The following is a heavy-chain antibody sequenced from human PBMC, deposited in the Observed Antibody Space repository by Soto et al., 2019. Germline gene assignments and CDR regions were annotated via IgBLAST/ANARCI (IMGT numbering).Heavy chain of an antibody. D-gene: IGHD2-8*02. CDR3: ARGKHCTVGISSVSASSYYVDV. CDR2: ISTSSHYI. Sequence: EVQLVESGGDLVKPGESLRLSCAASGSSFSVSIMNWVRQAPGKGLEWVSSISTSSHYIYYADSVKGRFAIFRDNAKKSLYLERDKLRAEDTAVYYCARGKHCTVGISSVSASSYYVDVWGKGTPVTVSS. V-gene: IGHV3-21*02. J-gene: IGHJ6*03. CDR1: GSSFSVSI.